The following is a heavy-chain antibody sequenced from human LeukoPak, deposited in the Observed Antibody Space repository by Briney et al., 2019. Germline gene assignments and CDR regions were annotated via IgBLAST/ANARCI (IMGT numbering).Heavy chain of an antibody. CDR1: GGTFSSYA. CDR2: IIPIFGTA. D-gene: IGHD3-10*01. CDR3: ARASMVRGVIPYYYYYMDV. Sequence: LVKVSCKASGGTFSSYAISWVRQAPGQGLEWMGGIIPIFGTANYAQKFQGRVTITTDESTSTAYMELSSLRSEDTAVYYCARASMVRGVIPYYYYYMDVWGKGTTVTVSS. V-gene: IGHV1-69*05. J-gene: IGHJ6*03.